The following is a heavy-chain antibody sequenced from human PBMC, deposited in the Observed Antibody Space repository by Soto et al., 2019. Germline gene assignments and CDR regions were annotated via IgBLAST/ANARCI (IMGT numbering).Heavy chain of an antibody. Sequence: PSETLSLTCTVSGGSISSSSYYWGWIRQPPGKGLEWIGSIYYSGSTNYNPSLKSRVTISVDTSKNQFSLKLSSVTAADTAVYYCARAVPSRGYYYGMDVWGQGTTVTVSS. V-gene: IGHV4-39*07. CDR1: GGSISSSSYY. J-gene: IGHJ6*02. D-gene: IGHD6-6*01. CDR2: IYYSGST. CDR3: ARAVPSRGYYYGMDV.